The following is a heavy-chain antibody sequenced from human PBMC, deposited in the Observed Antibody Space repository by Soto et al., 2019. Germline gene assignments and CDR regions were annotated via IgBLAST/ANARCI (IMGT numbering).Heavy chain of an antibody. CDR3: AKDTAWGLAVADIIDY. J-gene: IGHJ4*02. Sequence: GGSLRLSCAASGFTFSSYAMSWVRQAPGKGLEWVSAISGSGGSTYYADSVKGRFTISRDNSKNTLYLQMNGLRAEDTAVYYCAKDTAWGLAVADIIDYWGQGTLVTVSS. D-gene: IGHD6-19*01. CDR1: GFTFSSYA. V-gene: IGHV3-23*01. CDR2: ISGSGGST.